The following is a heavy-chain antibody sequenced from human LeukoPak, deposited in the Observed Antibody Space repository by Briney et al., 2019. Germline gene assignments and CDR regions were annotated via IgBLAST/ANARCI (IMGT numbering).Heavy chain of an antibody. V-gene: IGHV3-23*01. CDR2: ISGNGGDT. J-gene: IGHJ3*02. Sequence: GGSLRLSCAASGFTFGSYAMNWVRQAPGKGLEWVSVISGNGGDTNHADSVKGRFTISRDHSKNTLYLQMNSLRAEDTAIYYCAFRGKVTVTTKGAFDMWGQGTMVTVSS. D-gene: IGHD4-17*01. CDR1: GFTFGSYA. CDR3: AFRGKVTVTTKGAFDM.